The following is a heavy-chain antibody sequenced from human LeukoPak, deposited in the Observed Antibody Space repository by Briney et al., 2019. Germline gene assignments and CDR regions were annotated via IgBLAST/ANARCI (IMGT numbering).Heavy chain of an antibody. V-gene: IGHV3-21*04. CDR2: ISSSSSYI. Sequence: PGGSLRLSCAASGFTFSSYSMNWVCQAPGKGLEWVSSISSSSSYIYYADSVKGRFTISRDNAKNSLYLQMHSLRAEDTAIYYCAKGGDIGMPPYYYVYYFDYWGQGTLVTVSS. J-gene: IGHJ4*02. D-gene: IGHD3-10*02. CDR1: GFTFSSYS. CDR3: AKGGDIGMPPYYYVYYFDY.